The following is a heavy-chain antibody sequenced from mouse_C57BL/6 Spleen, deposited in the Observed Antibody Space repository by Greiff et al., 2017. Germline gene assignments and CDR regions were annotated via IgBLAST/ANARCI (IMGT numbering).Heavy chain of an antibody. CDR1: GYSFTGSY. CDR2: IYPYNGVS. CDR3: ARLSGTGAMDY. V-gene: IGHV1-31*01. Sequence: VQLQQSGPELVKPGASVKISCKASGYSFTGSYMHWVKQSHGNILDWIGYIYPYNGVSSSNPTFTGKATLTVDKSSSTAYMELRILTSEDSAVYYCARLSGTGAMDYWGQGTSVTVSS. D-gene: IGHD2-14*01. J-gene: IGHJ4*01.